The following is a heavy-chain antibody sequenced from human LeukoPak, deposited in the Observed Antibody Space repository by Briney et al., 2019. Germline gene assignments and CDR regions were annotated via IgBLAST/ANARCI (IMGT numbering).Heavy chain of an antibody. V-gene: IGHV1-69*13. J-gene: IGHJ4*02. CDR2: IIPIFGTA. CDR1: GGTFSSYA. D-gene: IGHD6-19*01. CDR3: ARTHRAGIAVAGTDY. Sequence: ASAKVSCKASGGTFSSYAISWVRQAPGQGLEWMGGIIPIFGTANYAQKFQGRVTITADESTSTAYMELSSLRSEDTAVYYCARTHRAGIAVAGTDYWGQGTLVTVSS.